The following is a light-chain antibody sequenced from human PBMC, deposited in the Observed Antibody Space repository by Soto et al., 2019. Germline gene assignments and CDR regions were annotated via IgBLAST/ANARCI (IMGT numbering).Light chain of an antibody. CDR2: EVS. Sequence: QSVLTQPASVSGSPGQSITISCTGTSSDVGAYNYVSWYQQHPGKAPKLMIYEVSNRPSGVSDRFSGSRSGNTASLTISGLQAEDESDYYCISYTSSSTCVFGGGTKLTVL. CDR3: ISYTSSSTCV. J-gene: IGLJ3*02. CDR1: SSDVGAYNY. V-gene: IGLV2-14*01.